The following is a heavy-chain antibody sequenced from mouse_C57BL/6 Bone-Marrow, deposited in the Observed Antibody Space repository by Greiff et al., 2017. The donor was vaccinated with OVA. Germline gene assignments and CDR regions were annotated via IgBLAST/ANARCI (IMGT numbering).Heavy chain of an antibody. J-gene: IGHJ2*01. Sequence: QVQLQQPGAELVRPGSSVKLSCKASGYTFTSYWMDWVKQRPGQGLEWIGNIYPSDSETHYNQKFKDKATLTVDKSSSTAYMQLSSLTSEDSAVYYCARERDGNYFYFDYWGRGTTLTVSS. CDR1: GYTFTSYW. CDR2: IYPSDSET. CDR3: ARERDGNYFYFDY. V-gene: IGHV1-61*01. D-gene: IGHD2-1*01.